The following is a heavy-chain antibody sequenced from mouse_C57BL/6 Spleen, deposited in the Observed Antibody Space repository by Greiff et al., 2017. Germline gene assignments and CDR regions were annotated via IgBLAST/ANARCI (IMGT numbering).Heavy chain of an antibody. D-gene: IGHD2-10*02. Sequence: QVQLQQSGAELVRPGTSVKVSCKASGYAFTNYLIEWVKQRPGQGLEWIGVINPGSGGTNYNEKFKGKATLTADKSSSTAYMQLSRLTSEDSAVYFCARGPRGYFDYWGQGTTLTVSS. J-gene: IGHJ2*01. CDR1: GYAFTNYL. CDR3: ARGPRGYFDY. CDR2: INPGSGGT. V-gene: IGHV1-54*01.